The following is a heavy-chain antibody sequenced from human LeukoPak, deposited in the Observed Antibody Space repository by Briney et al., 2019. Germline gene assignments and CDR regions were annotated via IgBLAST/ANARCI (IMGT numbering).Heavy chain of an antibody. V-gene: IGHV4-38-2*02. D-gene: IGHD6-19*01. J-gene: IGHJ4*02. CDR1: GYSISSGYY. CDR2: IYYSGST. CDR3: ARQWQWYYFDY. Sequence: SETLSLTCTVSGYSISSGYYWGWIRQPPGKGLEWIGSIYYSGSTYYNPSLKSRVTISVDTSKNQFSLKLSSVTAADTAVYYCARQWQWYYFDYWGQGTLVTVSS.